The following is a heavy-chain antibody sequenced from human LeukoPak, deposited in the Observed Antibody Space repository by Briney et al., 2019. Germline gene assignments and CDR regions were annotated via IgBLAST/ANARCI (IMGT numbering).Heavy chain of an antibody. CDR3: ARSYSSSWYGGGFDY. J-gene: IGHJ4*02. CDR1: GHSISTGYY. Sequence: SETLSLTCTVSGHSISTGYYWGWVRQSPGKGLEWIGSIYHSGSTNYNPSLKSRVTISVDTSKNQFSLKLSSVTAADTAVYYCARSYSSSWYGGGFDYWGQGTLVTVSS. V-gene: IGHV4-38-2*02. CDR2: IYHSGST. D-gene: IGHD6-13*01.